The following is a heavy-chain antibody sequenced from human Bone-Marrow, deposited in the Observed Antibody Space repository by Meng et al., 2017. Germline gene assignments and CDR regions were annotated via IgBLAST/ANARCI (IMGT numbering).Heavy chain of an antibody. CDR2: IYYIGST. V-gene: IGHV4-31*03. CDR1: GGPLSSGGYY. Sequence: VQLQESGPGLVKHSHTLTLDCTVSGGPLSSGGYYWSWIRQHPGQGLDWFGYIYYIGSTYYNPSLKSRVTISVDTSMNQCSLKMTPGTAADSAVHYCTRDRIGYGFFYYWLQLTLVTVSS. D-gene: IGHD5-18*01. J-gene: IGHJ4*02. CDR3: TRDRIGYGFFYY.